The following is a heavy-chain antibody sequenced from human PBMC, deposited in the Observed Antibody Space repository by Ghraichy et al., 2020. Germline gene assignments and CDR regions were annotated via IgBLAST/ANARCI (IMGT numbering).Heavy chain of an antibody. J-gene: IGHJ4*02. CDR3: ARGSYGEPLCDY. CDR1: SDNFTNHG. Sequence: ASVKVSCKAASDNFTNHGSNWVRQAPGQGLEWMGWIKTSNGDTNYAQKLQGRVTMTTDTSTNTAYMELRSLGSDDTAVYYCARGSYGEPLCDYWGQGTLVSVSS. D-gene: IGHD4-17*01. V-gene: IGHV1-18*01. CDR2: IKTSNGDT.